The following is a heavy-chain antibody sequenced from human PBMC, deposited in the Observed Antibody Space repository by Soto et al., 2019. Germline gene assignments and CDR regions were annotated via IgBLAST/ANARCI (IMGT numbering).Heavy chain of an antibody. J-gene: IGHJ4*02. Sequence: PGGSLRLSCAASGFTFSSYAMSWVRQAPGKGLEWVSAISGSGGSTCYADSVKGRFTISRDNSKNTLYLQMNSLRAEDTAVYYCAKDSTPNYDFWSGFGGPNYYSDYWGQGTLVTVSS. CDR3: AKDSTPNYDFWSGFGGPNYYSDY. CDR1: GFTFSSYA. D-gene: IGHD3-3*01. V-gene: IGHV3-23*01. CDR2: ISGSGGST.